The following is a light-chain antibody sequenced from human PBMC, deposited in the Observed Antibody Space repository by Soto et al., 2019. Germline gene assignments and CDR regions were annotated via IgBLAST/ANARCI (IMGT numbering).Light chain of an antibody. J-gene: IGLJ1*01. CDR1: SSNIGAGYD. V-gene: IGLV1-40*01. Sequence: QSVLTQPPSVSGAPGQRVIISCTGSSSNIGAGYDVHWYQQRPGTAPKLLIFGNNNRPSGVPDRFSGSKSGTSASLAITGLQAEDEGDYYCQSYDSTLSDRYVFGNGTKVTVL. CDR2: GNN. CDR3: QSYDSTLSDRYV.